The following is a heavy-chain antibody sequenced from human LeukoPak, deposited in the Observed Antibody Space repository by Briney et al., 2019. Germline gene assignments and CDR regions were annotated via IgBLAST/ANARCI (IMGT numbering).Heavy chain of an antibody. J-gene: IGHJ6*03. D-gene: IGHD1-1*01. Sequence: PSETLSLTCTVSGGSISSGGYYWSWIREHPGEGLECIGHIYYSGSTYYNPSLKSRVTISVDTFNNQFSLKLSSVTAADTAVYYCARAPNDGLYYHMDVRGQGTTVNVSS. CDR2: IYYSGST. CDR3: ARAPNDGLYYHMDV. CDR1: GGSISSGGYY. V-gene: IGHV4-31*03.